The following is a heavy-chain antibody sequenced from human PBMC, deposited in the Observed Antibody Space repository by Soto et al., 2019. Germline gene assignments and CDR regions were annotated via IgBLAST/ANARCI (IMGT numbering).Heavy chain of an antibody. CDR3: ARDFGYGDYDWFDP. CDR1: GYTFTSYG. J-gene: IGHJ5*02. V-gene: IGHV1-18*01. CDR2: ISAYNGNT. Sequence: XSVKVSCKASGYTFTSYGISLVRHSPGQGLEWMGWISAYNGNTNYAQKLQGRVTMTTDTSTSTAYMELRSLRSDDTAVYYCARDFGYGDYDWFDPWGQGTLVTVSS. D-gene: IGHD4-17*01.